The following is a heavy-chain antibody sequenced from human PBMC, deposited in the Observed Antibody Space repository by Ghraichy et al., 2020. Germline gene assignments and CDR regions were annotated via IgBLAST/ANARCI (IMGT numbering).Heavy chain of an antibody. CDR3: ARGSPYYDFWSGYYSNWFDP. D-gene: IGHD3-3*01. CDR2: INHSGST. CDR1: GGSFSGYY. J-gene: IGHJ5*02. V-gene: IGHV4-34*01. Sequence: SETLSLTCAVYGGSFSGYYWSWIRQPPGKGLEWIGEINHSGSTNYNPSLKSRVTISVDTSKNQFSLKLSSVTAADTAVYYCARGSPYYDFWSGYYSNWFDPWGQGTLVTVSS.